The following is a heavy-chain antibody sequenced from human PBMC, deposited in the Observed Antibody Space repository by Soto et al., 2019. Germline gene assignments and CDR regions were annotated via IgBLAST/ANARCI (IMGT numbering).Heavy chain of an antibody. V-gene: IGHV3-23*01. CDR1: GFTFSNYA. CDR2: ISNSGGNT. Sequence: EVQLLESGGGVVQPGGSLRLSCAASGFTFSNYAMSWVRQAPGKGLEWLSAISNSGGNTYYADSVKGRFTSSRDDSKNTLYLQLNSLRAEDTAVYNCAKGVAGTDYWGQGTLVTVSS. D-gene: IGHD6-19*01. J-gene: IGHJ4*02. CDR3: AKGVAGTDY.